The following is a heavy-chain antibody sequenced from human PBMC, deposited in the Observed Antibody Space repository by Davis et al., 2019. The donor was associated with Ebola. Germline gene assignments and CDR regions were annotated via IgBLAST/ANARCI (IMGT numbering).Heavy chain of an antibody. CDR2: ISSSSSTI. CDR1: GFTFISYW. CDR3: ARDLVYGGNAFFDY. Sequence: GGSLRLSCAASGFTFISYWMNWVRQAPGKGLEWVSYISSSSSTIYYADSVKGRFTISRDNAENSLYLQMSSLRADDTAMYYCARDLVYGGNAFFDYWGQGTLVSVSS. V-gene: IGHV3-48*04. J-gene: IGHJ4*02. D-gene: IGHD4-23*01.